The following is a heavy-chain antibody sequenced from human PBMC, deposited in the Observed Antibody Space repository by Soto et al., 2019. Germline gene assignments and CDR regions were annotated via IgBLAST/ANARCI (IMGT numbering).Heavy chain of an antibody. CDR3: AREVCVEVSVFEPFYYYFDFMDV. D-gene: IGHD2-8*01. CDR1: GGTFSSYT. J-gene: IGHJ6*03. V-gene: IGHV1-69*04. Sequence: SVKVSCKASGGTFSSYTISWVRQAPGQGLEWMGRIIPILGIANYAQKFQGRVTITADKSTSTAYMELSSLRSEDTAVYYCAREVCVEVSVFEPFYYYFDFMDVWGKGTTDTVSS. CDR2: IIPILGIA.